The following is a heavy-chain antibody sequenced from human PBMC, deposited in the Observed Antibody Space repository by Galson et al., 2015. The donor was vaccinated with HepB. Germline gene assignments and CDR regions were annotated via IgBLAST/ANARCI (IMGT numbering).Heavy chain of an antibody. Sequence: SLRLSCAASGFTFSSYSMNWVRQAPGKGLEWVSYISSSSSTIYYADSVKGRFTISRDNAKNSLYLQMNSLRDEDTAVYYCARGSRVRAPEFDPWGQGTLVTVSS. CDR2: ISSSSSTI. CDR3: ARGSRVRAPEFDP. D-gene: IGHD3-10*01. J-gene: IGHJ5*02. V-gene: IGHV3-48*02. CDR1: GFTFSSYS.